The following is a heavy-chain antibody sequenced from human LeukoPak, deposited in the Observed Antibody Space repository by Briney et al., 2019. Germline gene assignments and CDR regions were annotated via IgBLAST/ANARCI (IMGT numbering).Heavy chain of an antibody. CDR2: INPNSGGT. D-gene: IGHD3-16*01. CDR3: ARGLGTNLGEPT. Sequence: ASVKVSCKASGCSFTAYYMHWVRQAPGQGLEWMGWINPNSGGTNYAQKFQGRVTMTRDTSITTAYMEMSRLRSDDTALYYCARGLGTNLGEPTWGQGTLVTVSS. J-gene: IGHJ5*02. V-gene: IGHV1-2*02. CDR1: GCSFTAYY.